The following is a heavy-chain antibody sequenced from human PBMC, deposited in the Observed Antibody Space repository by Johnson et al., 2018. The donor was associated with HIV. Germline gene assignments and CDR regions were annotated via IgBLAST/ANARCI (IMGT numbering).Heavy chain of an antibody. D-gene: IGHD5-24*01. CDR2: ISSSGSTI. Sequence: VQLVESWGGVVQPGGSPRLSCAASGFTFSDHYMNWMRQAPGKGLEWVSYISSSGSTISYADSVKGRFTISRDNAKNSLYLQMNSLRAEDTAVYYCARAMRWPNSFDIRGQGTMVTVSS. J-gene: IGHJ3*02. CDR3: ARAMRWPNSFDI. V-gene: IGHV3-11*04. CDR1: GFTFSDHY.